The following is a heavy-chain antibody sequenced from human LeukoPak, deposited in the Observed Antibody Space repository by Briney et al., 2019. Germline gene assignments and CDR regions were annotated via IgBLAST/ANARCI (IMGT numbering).Heavy chain of an antibody. V-gene: IGHV3-21*01. CDR1: EFTFSTYS. Sequence: GGSPRLSCAASEFTFSTYSMNWVRQAPGKGLEWVSSISSSSSYIYYADSVKGRFTISRDNAKNSLYLQMNSLRAEDTAVYYCARGENNYGYYYFDYWGQGTLVTASS. D-gene: IGHD5-18*01. CDR3: ARGENNYGYYYFDY. J-gene: IGHJ4*02. CDR2: ISSSSSYI.